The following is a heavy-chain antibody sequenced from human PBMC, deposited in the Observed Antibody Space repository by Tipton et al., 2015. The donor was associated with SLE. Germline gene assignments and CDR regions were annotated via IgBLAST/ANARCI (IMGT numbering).Heavy chain of an antibody. CDR3: ARSGDLDF. CDR1: GYTFISYD. V-gene: IGHV1-8*01. Sequence: QLVQSGPEVKKPGASVKVSCRASGYTFISYDINWVRQTPGQGLEWMGWMNPDTDQTGYAQKFQGRVTMTRDTSTSTAYMELSSLTSDDTAVYYCARSGDLDFWSQGTQVTVSS. J-gene: IGHJ4*02. D-gene: IGHD7-27*01. CDR2: MNPDTDQT.